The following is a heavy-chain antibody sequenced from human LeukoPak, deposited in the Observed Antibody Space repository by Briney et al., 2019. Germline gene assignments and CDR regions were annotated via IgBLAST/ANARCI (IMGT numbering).Heavy chain of an antibody. CDR3: SRENGAFSPFGS. CDR2: ISLTGLT. D-gene: IGHD2-8*01. V-gene: IGHV4-4*02. Sequence: SETLSLTCGVSGGAISNTIWWSWVRQPPGQGLEWIGEISLTGLTHYNPSLESRVIVSLDKSKNQLSLNLTSVTAADTAVYYCSRENGAFSPFGSWGQGTLVTVPS. CDR1: GGAISNTIW. J-gene: IGHJ4*02.